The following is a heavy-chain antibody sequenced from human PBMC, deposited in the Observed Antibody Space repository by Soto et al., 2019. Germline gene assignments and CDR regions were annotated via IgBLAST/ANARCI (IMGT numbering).Heavy chain of an antibody. D-gene: IGHD5-12*01. Sequence: SETLSLTCTVSGGSISSYYWSWIRQPPGKGLEWIECIYYSGSTNYNPSLKSRVTISVDTSKNQFSLNLRSVTAADTAVYYCARGRWLQLIYFDYWGQGTLVTVSS. CDR2: IYYSGST. V-gene: IGHV4-59*01. CDR1: GGSISSYY. CDR3: ARGRWLQLIYFDY. J-gene: IGHJ4*02.